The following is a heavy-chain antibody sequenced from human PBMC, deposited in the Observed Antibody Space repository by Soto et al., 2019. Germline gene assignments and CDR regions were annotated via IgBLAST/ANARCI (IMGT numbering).Heavy chain of an antibody. J-gene: IGHJ2*01. Sequence: QVQLVQSGAEVKKPGSSVKVSCKASGGSFSSPTISWVRQAPGQGLEWMGGVSPIFGTTNYAQKFQGRVTITADASSGTAYMEVSSLQSEDTAVDYWEGSGSSGGWYFDLWGSSTLVTVSS. CDR1: GGSFSSPT. CDR2: VSPIFGTT. D-gene: IGHD1-26*01. CDR3: EGSGSSGGWYFDL. V-gene: IGHV1-69*01.